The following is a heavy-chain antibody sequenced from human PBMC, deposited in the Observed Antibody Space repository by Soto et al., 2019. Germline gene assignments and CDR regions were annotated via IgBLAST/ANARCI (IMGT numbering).Heavy chain of an antibody. Sequence: GESLKISCKGSGYSFTSYWISWVRQMPGKGLEWMGRIDPSDSYTNYSPSFQGHVTISADKSISTAYLQWSSLKASDTAMYYRARHGGIDSSGYYNYYYYGMDVWGQGTTVTVSS. J-gene: IGHJ6*02. V-gene: IGHV5-10-1*01. CDR3: ARHGGIDSSGYYNYYYYGMDV. D-gene: IGHD3-22*01. CDR2: IDPSDSYT. CDR1: GYSFTSYW.